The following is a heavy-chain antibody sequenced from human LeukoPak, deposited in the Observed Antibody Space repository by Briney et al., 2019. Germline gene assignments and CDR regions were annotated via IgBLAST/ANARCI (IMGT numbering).Heavy chain of an antibody. Sequence: GGSLRLSCAASGFTFRNYWMTWVRHLPGKGPEWVANIRQDESERYFADSVKGRFTISRDNAKKSVYLHMSSLRAEDTALYYCARLSAYYYGSYFYYYMDVWGKGTTDTVSS. CDR3: ARLSAYYYGSYFYYYMDV. CDR2: IRQDESER. V-gene: IGHV3-7*01. CDR1: GFTFRNYW. J-gene: IGHJ6*03. D-gene: IGHD3-10*01.